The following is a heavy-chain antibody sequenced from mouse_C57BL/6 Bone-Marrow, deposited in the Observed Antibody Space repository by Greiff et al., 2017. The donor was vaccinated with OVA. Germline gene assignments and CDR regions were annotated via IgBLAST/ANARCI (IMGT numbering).Heavy chain of an antibody. CDR3: AREVRRYAMDY. D-gene: IGHD2-14*01. V-gene: IGHV1-52*01. Sequence: VQLQQPGAELVRPGSSVKLSCKASGYTFTSYWMHWVKQRPIQGLEWIGNIDPSDSETHYNQKFKDKATLTVDKSSSTAYMQLSSLTSEDSAVYYCAREVRRYAMDYWGQGTSVTVSS. CDR2: IDPSDSET. CDR1: GYTFTSYW. J-gene: IGHJ4*01.